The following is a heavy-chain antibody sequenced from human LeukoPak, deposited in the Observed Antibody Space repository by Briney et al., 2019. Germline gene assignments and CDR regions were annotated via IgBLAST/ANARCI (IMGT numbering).Heavy chain of an antibody. J-gene: IGHJ5*02. D-gene: IGHD3-10*01. Sequence: PGGSLRLSCAASGFTFSDYYMNWVRQAPGKGPEWVSGISGSGGSTYNAGSVKGRFTISRDNAKNSLYLQMNSLRAEDTAVYYCARDHGSGSYSPWGQGTLVTVSS. CDR1: GFTFSDYY. CDR2: ISGSGGST. CDR3: ARDHGSGSYSP. V-gene: IGHV3-11*01.